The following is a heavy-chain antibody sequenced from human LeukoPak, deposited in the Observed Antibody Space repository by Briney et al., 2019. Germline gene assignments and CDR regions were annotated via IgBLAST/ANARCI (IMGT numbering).Heavy chain of an antibody. J-gene: IGHJ4*02. CDR2: IYSGGST. CDR3: ARGGYSYGYGGEGYFDY. V-gene: IGHV3-53*04. CDR1: GFTLSSNY. D-gene: IGHD5-18*01. Sequence: GGSPRLSCAASGFTLSSNYMSWVRQAPGKGLEWVSVIYSGGSTYYADSVKGRFTISRHNSKNTLYLQMNSLRAEDTAVYYCARGGYSYGYGGEGYFDYWGQGTLVTVSS.